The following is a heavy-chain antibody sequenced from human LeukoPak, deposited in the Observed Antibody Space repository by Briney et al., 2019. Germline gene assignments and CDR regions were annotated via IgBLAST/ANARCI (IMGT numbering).Heavy chain of an antibody. Sequence: ASAKVSCKASGGTVISYAISWVRQAPGQGLEWMGRIIPILGIANYAQKFQGRVTITADKSTSTAYMELSSLRSEDTAAYYCARDGSGRDGYNSNYRGQGTLVTVSS. V-gene: IGHV1-69*04. J-gene: IGHJ4*02. CDR2: IIPILGIA. CDR1: GGTVISYA. D-gene: IGHD5-24*01. CDR3: ARDGSGRDGYNSNY.